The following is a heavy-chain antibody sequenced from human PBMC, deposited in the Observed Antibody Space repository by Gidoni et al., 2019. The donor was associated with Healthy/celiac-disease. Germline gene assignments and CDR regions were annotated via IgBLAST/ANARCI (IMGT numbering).Heavy chain of an antibody. Sequence: EVQLVESGGGLVKPGGSLRLSCAASGFTFSNAWLSWVRQAPGKGLECVGRIKSKTDGGTTDYAAPVKGRFTISRDDSKNTLYLQMNSLKTEDTAVYYCTTDPHYYDSSGYKPFDYWGQGTLVTVSS. V-gene: IGHV3-15*01. CDR2: IKSKTDGGTT. J-gene: IGHJ4*02. CDR1: GFTFSNAW. D-gene: IGHD3-22*01. CDR3: TTDPHYYDSSGYKPFDY.